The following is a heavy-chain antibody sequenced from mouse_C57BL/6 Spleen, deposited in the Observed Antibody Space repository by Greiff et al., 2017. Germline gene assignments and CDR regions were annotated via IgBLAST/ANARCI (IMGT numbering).Heavy chain of an antibody. J-gene: IGHJ2*01. CDR3: ARRDGPFYFDY. CDR1: GYAFSRYW. D-gene: IGHD2-3*01. V-gene: IGHV1-80*01. Sequence: VQLLQSGAELVKPGASVKISCKASGYAFSRYWMNWVKQRPGKGLEGIGQIYPGDGETNYNGKFKGKATMTAYKSSSTAYMQLSSLTSEDTAVYVCARRDGPFYFDYRGQGTTLTVST. CDR2: IYPGDGET.